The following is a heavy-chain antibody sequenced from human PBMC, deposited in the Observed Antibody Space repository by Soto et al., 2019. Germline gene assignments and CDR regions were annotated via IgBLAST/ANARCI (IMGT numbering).Heavy chain of an antibody. CDR3: ARHRDQQLRWFDP. CDR2: IYYSGST. J-gene: IGHJ5*02. CDR1: GGSISSYY. Sequence: SETLSLTCTVSGGSISSYYWSWIRQPPGKGLEWIGYIYYSGSTNYNPSLKSRVTISVDTSKNQFSLKLSSVTAADTAVYYCARHRDQQLRWFDPWGQGTLVTVSS. D-gene: IGHD6-13*01. V-gene: IGHV4-59*08.